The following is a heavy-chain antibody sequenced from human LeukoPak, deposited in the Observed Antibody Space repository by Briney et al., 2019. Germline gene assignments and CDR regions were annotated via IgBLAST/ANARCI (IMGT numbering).Heavy chain of an antibody. CDR1: GGSISSGGYY. D-gene: IGHD6-13*01. V-gene: IGHV4-30-2*01. CDR3: AREGGTAAGISKIRRGYNWFDP. Sequence: SETLSLTCTVSGGSISSGGYYWSWIRQPPGKGLEWIGYIYHSGSTYYNPSLKSRVTISVDRSKNQFSLKLSSVTAEDTAVYYCAREGGTAAGISKIRRGYNWFDPWGQGTLVTVSS. J-gene: IGHJ5*02. CDR2: IYHSGST.